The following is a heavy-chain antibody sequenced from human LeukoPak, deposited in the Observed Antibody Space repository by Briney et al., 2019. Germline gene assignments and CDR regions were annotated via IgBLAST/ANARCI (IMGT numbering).Heavy chain of an antibody. CDR2: TYYRSKWYY. J-gene: IGHJ4*02. CDR3: AREPSGHSGSFDS. V-gene: IGHV6-1*01. Sequence: SQTLSLTCAISGDTVSSNDAAWNWIRQSPSRGLEWLGRTYYRSKWYYDYAVSVKSRVTINPDTSKNQFSLQLNSVTPDDTAVFYCAREPSGHSGSFDSWGQGTLVTVSS. CDR1: GDTVSSNDAA. D-gene: IGHD4-23*01.